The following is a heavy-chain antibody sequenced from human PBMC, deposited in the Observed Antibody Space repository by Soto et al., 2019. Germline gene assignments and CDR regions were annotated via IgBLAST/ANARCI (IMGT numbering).Heavy chain of an antibody. CDR1: GFTFSGSA. Sequence: GGSVRLSCAASGFTFSGSAMHWVRQASGKGLEWVGRIRSKANSYATAYAASVKGRFTISRDDSKNTAYLQMNSLKTEDTAVYYCNSPVAATNIVYWGQATMVTV. J-gene: IGHJ4*02. CDR2: IRSKANSYAT. CDR3: NSPVAATNIVY. V-gene: IGHV3-73*01. D-gene: IGHD1-26*01.